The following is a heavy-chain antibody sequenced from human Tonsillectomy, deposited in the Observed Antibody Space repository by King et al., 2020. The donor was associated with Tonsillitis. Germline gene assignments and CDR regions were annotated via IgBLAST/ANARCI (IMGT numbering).Heavy chain of an antibody. Sequence: HVQLQESGPGLVKPSETLSLTCTVSGGSISAYYWSWIRQPPGKGLEWIGYVYYSGSTKYNPSLKSRVTISLDTSKNQFSLKLSSVTAADTAVYYCAREVVGADENWFDPWGQGTLVTVSS. D-gene: IGHD1-26*01. V-gene: IGHV4-59*01. CDR2: VYYSGST. CDR3: AREVVGADENWFDP. J-gene: IGHJ5*02. CDR1: GGSISAYY.